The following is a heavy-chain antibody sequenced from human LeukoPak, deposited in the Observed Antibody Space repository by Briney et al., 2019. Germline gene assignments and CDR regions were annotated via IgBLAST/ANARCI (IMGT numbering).Heavy chain of an antibody. J-gene: IGHJ4*02. CDR2: ISSSSSDI. CDR3: VRDHYYSFDY. V-gene: IGHV3-48*02. CDR1: AFTICSYS. Sequence: GGSLSLSCAASAFTICSYSMNRLRQAPGKGLEWISYISSSSSDIYYADSVKGRSTISRDNAKNSLYLQMNSLRDEDTAVYYCVRDHYYSFDYWGQGTLVTVSS. D-gene: IGHD2/OR15-2a*01.